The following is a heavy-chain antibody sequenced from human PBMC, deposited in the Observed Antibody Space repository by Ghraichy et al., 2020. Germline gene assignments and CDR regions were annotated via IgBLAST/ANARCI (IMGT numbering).Heavy chain of an antibody. CDR1: GFTFSGYA. CDR2: ITWNSAST. J-gene: IGHJ4*02. CDR3: AKTGDSGWFYDY. Sequence: GGSLRLSCAASGFTFSGYAMSWVRQAPGKGLEWVSTITWNSASTRYADSVKGRSTISRDNYKNAVYLQVTSLREDDTAVYFGAKTGDSGWFYDYWGRGTLVTVSS. V-gene: IGHV3-23*01. D-gene: IGHD6-19*01.